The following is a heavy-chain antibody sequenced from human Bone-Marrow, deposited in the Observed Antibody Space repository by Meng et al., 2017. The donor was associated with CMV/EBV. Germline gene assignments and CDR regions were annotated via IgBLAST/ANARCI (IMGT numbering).Heavy chain of an antibody. CDR2: IYTSGST. J-gene: IGHJ4*02. V-gene: IGHV4-4*07. Sequence: SETLSLTCTVSGGSISSYYWSWIRQPAGKGLEWIGRIYTSGSTNYNPSLKSRVTMSVDTSKNQFFLGLSSVTAADTAVYYCARVLKSDYGGNSFGGDHWGQGTLVTVSS. CDR3: ARVLKSDYGGNSFGGDH. CDR1: GGSISSYY. D-gene: IGHD4-23*01.